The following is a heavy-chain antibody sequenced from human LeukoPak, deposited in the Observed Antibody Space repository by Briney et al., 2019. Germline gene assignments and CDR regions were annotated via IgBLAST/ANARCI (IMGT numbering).Heavy chain of an antibody. J-gene: IGHJ4*02. CDR3: ARSLFELGPFDY. D-gene: IGHD6-13*01. CDR2: ISYDGSNK. CDR1: GFTFSSYA. V-gene: IGHV3-30-3*01. Sequence: GRSLRLSCAASGFTFSSYAMHWVRQAPGKGLEWVAVISYDGSNKYYADSVKGRFTISRDNSKNTLYLQMNSLRAEDTAVYHCARSLFELGPFDYWGQGTLVTVSS.